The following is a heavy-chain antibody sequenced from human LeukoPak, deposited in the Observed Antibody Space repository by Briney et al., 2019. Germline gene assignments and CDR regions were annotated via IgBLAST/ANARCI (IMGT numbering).Heavy chain of an antibody. CDR1: GGSFSGYY. CDR3: ARGGSFLGNYVY. D-gene: IGHD3-16*01. J-gene: IGHJ4*02. Sequence: PSETLSLTCAVYGGSFSGYYWSWIRQPPGKGLEWIGEINHSGSTNYNPSLKSRVTISVDTSKNQFSLKLSSVTAAGTAVYYCARGGSFLGNYVYWGQGTLVTVSS. V-gene: IGHV4-34*01. CDR2: INHSGST.